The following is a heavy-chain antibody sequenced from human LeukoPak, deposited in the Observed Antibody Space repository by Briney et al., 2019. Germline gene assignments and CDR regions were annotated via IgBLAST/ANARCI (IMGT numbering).Heavy chain of an antibody. Sequence: GRPLRLSCAASGFTFSSYGMHWVRQAPGKGLEWVAVIWYDGSNKYYADSVKGRFTISRDNSKNTLYLQMNSLRAEDTAVYYCARGYYYDSSGYYYDYWGQGTLVTVSS. CDR3: ARGYYYDSSGYYYDY. CDR1: GFTFSSYG. J-gene: IGHJ4*02. CDR2: IWYDGSNK. D-gene: IGHD3-22*01. V-gene: IGHV3-33*01.